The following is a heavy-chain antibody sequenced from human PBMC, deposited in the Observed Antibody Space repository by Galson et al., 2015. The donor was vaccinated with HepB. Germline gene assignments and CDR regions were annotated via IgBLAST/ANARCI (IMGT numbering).Heavy chain of an antibody. D-gene: IGHD3-3*01. CDR1: GGSFSGYY. CDR3: ARGHDFWSGYRYNYYYYYMDV. Sequence: SETLSLTCAVYGGSFSGYYWSWIRQPPGKGLEWIGEINHSGSTNYNPSLKSRVTISVDTSKNQFSLKLSSVTAADTAVYYCARGHDFWSGYRYNYYYYYMDVWGKGTTVTVSS. V-gene: IGHV4-34*01. CDR2: INHSGST. J-gene: IGHJ6*03.